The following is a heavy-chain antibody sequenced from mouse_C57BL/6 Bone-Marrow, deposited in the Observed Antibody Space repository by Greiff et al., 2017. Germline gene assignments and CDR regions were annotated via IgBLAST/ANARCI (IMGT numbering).Heavy chain of an antibody. CDR3: AELTGTLY. Sequence: QVQLQQSGAELVKPGASVKLSFTSYWMHWVKQRPGRGLEWIGRIDPNSGGTKYNEKFKSKATLTVDKPSSTAYMQLSSLTSEDSAVYYCAELTGTLYWGQGTLVTVSA. D-gene: IGHD4-1*01. CDR2: IDPNSGGT. J-gene: IGHJ3*01. CDR1: TSYW. V-gene: IGHV1-72*01.